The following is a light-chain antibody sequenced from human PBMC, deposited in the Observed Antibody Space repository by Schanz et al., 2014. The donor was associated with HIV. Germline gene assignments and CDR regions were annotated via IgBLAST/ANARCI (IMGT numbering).Light chain of an antibody. V-gene: IGLV1-40*01. Sequence: QSVLTRPPSVSGAPGQRVTISCAGGSSNIGAGSAVHWYQQLPGTAPKLLIYDNNYRPSGVPDRFSGSKSATSASLAITGLQAEDEAEYYCQAHDISLSAHVFGTGTKLTVL. CDR2: DNN. J-gene: IGLJ1*01. CDR1: SSNIGAGSA. CDR3: QAHDISLSAHV.